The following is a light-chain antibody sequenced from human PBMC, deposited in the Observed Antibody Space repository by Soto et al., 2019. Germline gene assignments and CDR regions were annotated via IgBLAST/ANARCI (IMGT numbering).Light chain of an antibody. Sequence: QSVLTQPPSVSGAPGQRVTISCTGSSSNIGAGYDVYWYQQLPGTAPKLLIYGNSNRPSGVPDRFSGSKSGTSASLAITGLQAEDEADYYSQSYDSSLSGYVFGPGTKVTVL. CDR2: GNS. V-gene: IGLV1-40*01. CDR1: SSNIGAGYD. CDR3: QSYDSSLSGYV. J-gene: IGLJ1*01.